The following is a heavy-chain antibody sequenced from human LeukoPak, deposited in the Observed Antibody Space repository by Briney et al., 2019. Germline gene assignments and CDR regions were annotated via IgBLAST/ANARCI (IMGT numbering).Heavy chain of an antibody. J-gene: IGHJ4*02. Sequence: GGSLRLSCAASGFTFSSYSMSWVRQAPGKGLEWVSSITTSSTYISYADSVKGRFTISRDNAKNSLYLQMNSLRAEDTAVYYCARGKYSSGWFDYWGQGTLVTISS. V-gene: IGHV3-21*01. CDR1: GFTFSSYS. CDR3: ARGKYSSGWFDY. CDR2: ITTSSTYI. D-gene: IGHD6-19*01.